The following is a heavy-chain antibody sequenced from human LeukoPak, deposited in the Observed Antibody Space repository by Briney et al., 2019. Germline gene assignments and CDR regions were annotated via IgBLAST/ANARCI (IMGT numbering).Heavy chain of an antibody. D-gene: IGHD3-22*01. V-gene: IGHV4-59*01. J-gene: IGHJ4*02. CDR3: GRGPRVSGYYYDFDY. CDR1: GGSISSYY. CDR2: IYYSGST. Sequence: ASETLSLTCTVSGGSISSYYWSWIRQPPGKGLEWIGYIYYSGSTNYNPSLKSRVTISIDTSKSQFSLKLSSVTAADTAVYYCGRGPRVSGYYYDFDYWGQGTLVTVSS.